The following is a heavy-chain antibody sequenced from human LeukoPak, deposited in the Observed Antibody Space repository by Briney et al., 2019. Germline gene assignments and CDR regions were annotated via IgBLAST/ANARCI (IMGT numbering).Heavy chain of an antibody. D-gene: IGHD1-26*01. CDR1: GFTFSSYG. CDR2: IRYDGSNE. Sequence: GGSLRLSCAASGFTFSSYGMHWVRQAPGKGLEWVSFIRYDGSNEYYADSVRGRFTISRDNSKNTLYLQMNSLRAEDTAVYYCAKHLGATLYYFDYWGQGTLVTVSS. J-gene: IGHJ4*02. V-gene: IGHV3-30*02. CDR3: AKHLGATLYYFDY.